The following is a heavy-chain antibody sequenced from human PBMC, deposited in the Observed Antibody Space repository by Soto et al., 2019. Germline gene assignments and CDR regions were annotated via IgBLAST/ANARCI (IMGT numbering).Heavy chain of an antibody. Sequence: QVQLVQSGAEVKKPGSSVKVSCKASGGTFSSYAISWVRQAPGQGLEWMGGIIPIFGTANYAQKFQGRVTITADETTSTAYMELSSLRSEDTAVYYCAREGPPDYGGNSGSDYWGQGTLVTVSS. CDR2: IIPIFGTA. CDR3: AREGPPDYGGNSGSDY. D-gene: IGHD4-17*01. J-gene: IGHJ4*02. V-gene: IGHV1-69*12. CDR1: GGTFSSYA.